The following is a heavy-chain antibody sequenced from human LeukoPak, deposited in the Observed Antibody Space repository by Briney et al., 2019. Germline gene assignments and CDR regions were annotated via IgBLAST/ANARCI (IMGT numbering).Heavy chain of an antibody. D-gene: IGHD3-16*02. CDR2: IYTTGMT. CDR1: GGSINSYW. J-gene: IGHJ4*02. CDR3: ARAGYTISSYRFDY. Sequence: SETVSLTCSVSGGSINSYWWSWIRQPAGKGLEFIGRIYTTGMTNYNPSLKSRVSMSVDTSKNQFSLELRSVTAADTAVYFCARAGYTISSYRFDYWGQGALLTVSS. V-gene: IGHV4-4*07.